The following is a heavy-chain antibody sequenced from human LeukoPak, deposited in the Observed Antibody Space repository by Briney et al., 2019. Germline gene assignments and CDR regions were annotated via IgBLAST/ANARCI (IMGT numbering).Heavy chain of an antibody. CDR2: ISLSGLT. CDR3: SRESGAFSPFGY. CDR1: GFTFSRYG. V-gene: IGHV4-4*02. J-gene: IGHJ4*02. Sequence: PGGSLRLSCSASGFTFSRYGMHWVRQAPGKGLEWIGEISLSGLTNYNPSLKSRVTMSLDKSKNHLSLNLTSVTAADTAVYYCSRESGAFSPFGYWGQGTLVTVSS. D-gene: IGHD1-26*01.